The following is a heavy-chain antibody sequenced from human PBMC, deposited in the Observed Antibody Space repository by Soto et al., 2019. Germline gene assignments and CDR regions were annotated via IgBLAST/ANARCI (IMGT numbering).Heavy chain of an antibody. CDR1: VFNFSSYS. CDR2: ISSSSSYI. CDR3: ARDRVGYSYATTHQPGNC. Sequence: GGSLRLSCASSVFNFSSYSMNCVRHSPGKGLEWVSCISSSSSYIYYADSVKGRFTISRDNAKKSLYLQMNSLRDEDTAVYYCARDRVGYSYATTHQPGNCWGQGTRVTVSS. J-gene: IGHJ4*02. D-gene: IGHD5-18*01. V-gene: IGHV3-21*01.